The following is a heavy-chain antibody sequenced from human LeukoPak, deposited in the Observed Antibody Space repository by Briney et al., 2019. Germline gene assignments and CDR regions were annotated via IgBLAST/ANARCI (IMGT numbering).Heavy chain of an antibody. Sequence: GRSLRLSCEASGFTFSNYDMHWVRQAPGKGLEWVAGISHDDGSNKNYADSVKGRFTISRDNSKNTLYLQMNSLRPEDTAVFYCARGIVGGFDQWGQGTLVTVSS. CDR3: ARGIVGGFDQ. CDR1: GFTFSNYD. J-gene: IGHJ4*02. D-gene: IGHD3-22*01. V-gene: IGHV3-30-3*01. CDR2: ISHDDGSNK.